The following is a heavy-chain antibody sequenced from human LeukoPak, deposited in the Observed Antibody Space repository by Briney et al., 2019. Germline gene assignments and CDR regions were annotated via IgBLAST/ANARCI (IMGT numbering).Heavy chain of an antibody. CDR3: ARGSAAAAPFDY. J-gene: IGHJ4*02. CDR2: ISYDGSNK. Sequence: GGSLRLSCAASGFTFSSYWMHWVRQAPGKGLEWVAVISYDGSNKYYADSVKGRFTISRDNSKNTLYLQMNSLRAEDTAVYYCARGSAAAAPFDYWGQGTLVTVSS. V-gene: IGHV3-30-3*01. CDR1: GFTFSSYW. D-gene: IGHD6-13*01.